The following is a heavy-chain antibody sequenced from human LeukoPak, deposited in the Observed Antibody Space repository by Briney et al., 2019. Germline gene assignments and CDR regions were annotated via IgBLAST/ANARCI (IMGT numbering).Heavy chain of an antibody. D-gene: IGHD2-15*01. CDR1: GYTFSGSY. CDR3: ARDFLGYCSGGSCYYFDY. Sequence: ASVKVSCKTSGYTFSGSYIHWVRQAPGQGLEWMGRINPNSGGTNYAQKFQGRVTMTRDTSISTAYMELSRLRSDDTAVYYCARDFLGYCSGGSCYYFDYWGQGTLVTVSS. CDR2: INPNSGGT. J-gene: IGHJ4*02. V-gene: IGHV1-2*06.